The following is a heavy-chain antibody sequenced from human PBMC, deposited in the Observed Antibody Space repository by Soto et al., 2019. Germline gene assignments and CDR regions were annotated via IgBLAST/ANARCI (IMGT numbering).Heavy chain of an antibody. Sequence: EVQLLESGGGLVQPGGSLRLSCAASGFTFSSYAMSWVRQAPGKGLEWVAAISGSGGSTYYADSVKGRFTISRDNSKNTLYLHMNSLGAEDTVVYYWAKLCEGWGVGYDAFDIWGQGTMVTVSS. CDR1: GFTFSSYA. CDR2: ISGSGGST. D-gene: IGHD3-16*01. V-gene: IGHV3-23*01. CDR3: AKLCEGWGVGYDAFDI. J-gene: IGHJ3*02.